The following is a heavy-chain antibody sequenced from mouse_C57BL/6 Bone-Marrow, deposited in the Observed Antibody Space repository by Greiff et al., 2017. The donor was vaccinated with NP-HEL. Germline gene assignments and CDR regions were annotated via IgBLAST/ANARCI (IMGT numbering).Heavy chain of an antibody. Sequence: VQLQESGAELVKPGASVKMSCKASGYTFTSYWITWVKQRPGQGLEWIGDIYPGSGSTNYNEKFKSKATLTVDTSSSTAYMQLSSLTSEDSAVYYCARRLAMIRYFDYWGQGTTLTVSS. CDR3: ARRLAMIRYFDY. CDR2: IYPGSGST. V-gene: IGHV1-55*01. J-gene: IGHJ2*01. CDR1: GYTFTSYW. D-gene: IGHD2-4*01.